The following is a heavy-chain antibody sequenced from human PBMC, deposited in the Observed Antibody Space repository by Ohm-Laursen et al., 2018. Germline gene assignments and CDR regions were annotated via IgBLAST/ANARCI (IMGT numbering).Heavy chain of an antibody. V-gene: IGHV1-18*01. D-gene: IGHD3-10*01. CDR1: GYTFTNYG. CDR2: INAYGNT. Sequence: ASVKVSCKASGYTFTNYGISWVRQAPGQGLEWMGWINAYGNTDYAQKFQGRVAMATDTSTSTAYMELRSLRSDDTAVYYCARDRSSNDYWGQGTLVTVSS. CDR3: ARDRSSNDY. J-gene: IGHJ4*02.